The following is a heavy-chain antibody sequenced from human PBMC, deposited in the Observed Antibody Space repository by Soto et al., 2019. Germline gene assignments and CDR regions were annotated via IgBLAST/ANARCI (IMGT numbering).Heavy chain of an antibody. D-gene: IGHD3-22*01. J-gene: IGHJ4*02. Sequence: QVQLVESGGGVVQPGRSLRLSCAASGFTFSSYGMYWVRQAPGKGLEWVAVISYDGSNKYYADSVKGRFTISRDISKKTLDLQMNSLRVEDTAVYYCAKEENYYDTTPWGSDYWGQGTLVSVSS. V-gene: IGHV3-30*18. CDR1: GFTFSSYG. CDR2: ISYDGSNK. CDR3: AKEENYYDTTPWGSDY.